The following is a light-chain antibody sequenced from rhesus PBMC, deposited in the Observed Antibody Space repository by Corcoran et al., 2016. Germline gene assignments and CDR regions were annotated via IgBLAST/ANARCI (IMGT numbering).Light chain of an antibody. Sequence: DIQMTQSPSSLSASVGDRVTITCRASQTISSSLAWYQQKPGKVPKLLIYAASSLESGVPSRFSGSGAGTECTLTISSLQPEDFATYYCQQHNSHPFTFGPGTKLDIK. J-gene: IGKJ3*01. CDR1: QTISSS. CDR3: QQHNSHPFT. V-gene: IGKV1-44*01. CDR2: AAS.